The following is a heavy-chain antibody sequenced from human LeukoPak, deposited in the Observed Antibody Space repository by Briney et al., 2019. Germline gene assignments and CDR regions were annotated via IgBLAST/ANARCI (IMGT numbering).Heavy chain of an antibody. D-gene: IGHD3-9*01. CDR1: GSSFTSYW. CDR3: ARLGYYDILTGPKEPNWFDP. CDR2: IDPSDSYT. J-gene: IGHJ5*02. V-gene: IGHV5-10-1*01. Sequence: GASLKISCQGSGSSFTSYWISWVRQLPGKGLEWMGRIDPSDSYTNYSPSFQGHVTISADKSISTAYLQWSSLKASDTAMYYCARLGYYDILTGPKEPNWFDPWGQGTLVTVSS.